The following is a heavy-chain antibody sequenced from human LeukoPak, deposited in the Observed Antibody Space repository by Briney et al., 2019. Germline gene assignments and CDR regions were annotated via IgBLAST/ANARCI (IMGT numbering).Heavy chain of an antibody. V-gene: IGHV1-46*01. CDR1: GYTFTSYY. CDR3: ARAEAAAGRVAAPYTNHFDY. CDR2: INPSGGST. D-gene: IGHD6-13*01. Sequence: GASVKVSCKASGYTFTSYYMHWVRQAPGQGLEWLRIINPSGGSTSYAQKFQGRVTMTRDTSTSTVYMELSSLRSEDTAVYYCARAEAAAGRVAAPYTNHFDYWGQGTLVTVSS. J-gene: IGHJ4*02.